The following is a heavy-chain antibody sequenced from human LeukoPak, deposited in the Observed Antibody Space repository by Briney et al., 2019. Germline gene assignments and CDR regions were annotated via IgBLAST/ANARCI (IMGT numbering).Heavy chain of an antibody. J-gene: IGHJ4*02. CDR1: GFTFSSYA. CDR3: ARDHYYDSSGYPLPLDY. CDR2: ISYDGSNK. D-gene: IGHD3-22*01. V-gene: IGHV3-30*04. Sequence: PGGSLRLSCAASGFTFSSYAMHWVRQAPGKGLEWVAVISYDGSNKYYADSVKGRFTISRDNSKNTLYLQMNTLRAEDTAVYYCARDHYYDSSGYPLPLDYWGQGTLVTVSS.